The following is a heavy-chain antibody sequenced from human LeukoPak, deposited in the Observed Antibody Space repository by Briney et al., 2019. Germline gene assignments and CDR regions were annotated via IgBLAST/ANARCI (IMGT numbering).Heavy chain of an antibody. CDR3: ARGVDTAMALDY. D-gene: IGHD5-18*01. CDR2: ISSSSSYI. CDR1: GFTFSSYS. J-gene: IGHJ4*02. Sequence: GGSLRHSCAASGFTFSSYSMNWVRQAPGKGLEWVSSISSSSSYIYYADSVKGRFTISRDNAKNSLYLQMNSLRAEDTAVYYCARGVDTAMALDYWGQGTLVTVSS. V-gene: IGHV3-21*01.